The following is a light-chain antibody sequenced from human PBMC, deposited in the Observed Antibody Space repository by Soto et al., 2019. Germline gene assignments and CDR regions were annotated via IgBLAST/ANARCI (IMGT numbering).Light chain of an antibody. CDR1: SSNIGSNI. CDR2: SDN. Sequence: QPVLTQPPSASGAPGQRVTISCSGSSSNIGSNIVNWYQQVPGTAPKLLIYSDNQRPSGVPDRFSGSKSGTSASLAISGLQSEDEADYYCAAWDDSLNGRVFGGGTKLTVL. CDR3: AAWDDSLNGRV. J-gene: IGLJ3*02. V-gene: IGLV1-44*01.